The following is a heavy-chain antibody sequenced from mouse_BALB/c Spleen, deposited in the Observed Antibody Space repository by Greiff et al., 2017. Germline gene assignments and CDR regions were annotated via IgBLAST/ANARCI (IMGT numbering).Heavy chain of an antibody. J-gene: IGHJ1*01. CDR3: AREHYGSSYVWYFDV. CDR1: GYAFTNYL. Sequence: QVQLQQSGAELVRPGTSVKVSCKASGYAFTNYLIEWVKQRPGQGLEWIGVINPGSGGTNYNEKFKGKATLTADKSSSTAYMQLSSLTSDDSAVYFCAREHYGSSYVWYFDVWGAGTTVTVSS. CDR2: INPGSGGT. D-gene: IGHD1-1*01. V-gene: IGHV1-54*01.